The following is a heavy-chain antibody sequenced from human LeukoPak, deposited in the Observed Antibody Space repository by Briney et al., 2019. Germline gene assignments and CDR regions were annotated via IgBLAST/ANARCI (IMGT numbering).Heavy chain of an antibody. D-gene: IGHD6-13*01. J-gene: IGHJ4*02. V-gene: IGHV3-30*18. CDR3: AKDRETTPSGTFDY. Sequence: GRSLRLSCAASGFTFNNYGIHYVRQAPGKGLEWVAVISDDGRHKNYADSVKGRFAISRDNSNNTLYLQMNSLRVEDTGVYYCAKDRETTPSGTFDYWGQGTLVTVSS. CDR1: GFTFNNYG. CDR2: ISDDGRHK.